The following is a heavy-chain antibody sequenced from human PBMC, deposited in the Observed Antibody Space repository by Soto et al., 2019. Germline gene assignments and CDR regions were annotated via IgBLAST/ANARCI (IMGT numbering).Heavy chain of an antibody. CDR1: GFTFSTYG. Sequence: DVQLLESGGGLVQWGGSLRLSCVTSGFTFSTYGMTWVRQAPGKGLEWVSYGGSGGSRYYAESVKGRFTISRDNSKNTLALEMKSPRTEDTANFYCVKFRGRAYPYYYMDVWGKGTTVTVSS. CDR2: YGGSGGSR. J-gene: IGHJ6*03. CDR3: VKFRGRAYPYYYMDV. V-gene: IGHV3-23*01. D-gene: IGHD3-10*01.